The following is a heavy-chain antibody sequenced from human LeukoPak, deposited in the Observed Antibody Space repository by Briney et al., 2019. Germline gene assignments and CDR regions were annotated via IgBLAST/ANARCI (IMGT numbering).Heavy chain of an antibody. CDR3: ARGGYCSSTSCIDY. D-gene: IGHD2-2*01. CDR1: GYTFTSYD. Sequence: GASVKVSCKAPGYTFTSYDINWVLQATGQGLEWMGWMNPNRGNTGYAQKFQGRVTMTRNTSISTAYMELSSLRSEDTAVYYCARGGYCSSTSCIDYWGQGTLVTVSS. J-gene: IGHJ4*02. V-gene: IGHV1-8*01. CDR2: MNPNRGNT.